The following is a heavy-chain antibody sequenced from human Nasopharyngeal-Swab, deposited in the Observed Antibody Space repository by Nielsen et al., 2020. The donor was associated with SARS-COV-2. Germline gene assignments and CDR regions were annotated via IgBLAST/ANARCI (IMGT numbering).Heavy chain of an antibody. V-gene: IGHV4-34*01. CDR2: INHSGST. J-gene: IGHJ4*02. Sequence: SETLSLTCAVYGGSFSGYYWSWIRQPPGKGLEWIGEINHSGSTNYNPSLKSRVTISVDTSKNQFSLKLSSVTAADTAVYYCAREGSSWYKFDYWGQGTLVTVSS. D-gene: IGHD6-13*01. CDR1: GGSFSGYY. CDR3: AREGSSWYKFDY.